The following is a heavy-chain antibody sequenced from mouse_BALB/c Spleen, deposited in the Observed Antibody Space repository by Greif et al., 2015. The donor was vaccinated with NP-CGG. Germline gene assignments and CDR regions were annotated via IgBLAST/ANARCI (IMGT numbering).Heavy chain of an antibody. V-gene: IGHV5-15*02. Sequence: EVKLVEPGGGLVQPGGSRKLSCAASGFTFSDYGMAWVRQAPGKGPEWVAFISNLAYSIYYADTVTGRFTISRENAKNTLYLEMSSPRSEDTAMYYCAGLWLREYAMDYWGQGTSVTVSS. J-gene: IGHJ4*01. CDR1: GFTFSDYG. D-gene: IGHD2-2*01. CDR2: ISNLAYSI. CDR3: AGLWLREYAMDY.